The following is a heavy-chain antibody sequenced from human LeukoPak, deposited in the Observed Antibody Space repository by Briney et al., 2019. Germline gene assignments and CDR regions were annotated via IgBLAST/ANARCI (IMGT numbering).Heavy chain of an antibody. V-gene: IGHV4-59*01. Sequence: PSETLSLTCAVSGGSFSSYYWSWIRQPPGKGLEWIGYIYYSGSNNYNPSLKSRVTISVDTSKNQFSLKLSSVTAADTAVYYCARGQYDILTGYYTFFDYWGQGTLVTVSS. J-gene: IGHJ4*02. D-gene: IGHD3-9*01. CDR1: GGSFSSYY. CDR3: ARGQYDILTGYYTFFDY. CDR2: IYYSGSN.